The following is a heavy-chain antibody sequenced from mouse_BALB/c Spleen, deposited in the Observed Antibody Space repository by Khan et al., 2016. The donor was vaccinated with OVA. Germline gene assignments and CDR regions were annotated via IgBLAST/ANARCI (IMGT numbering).Heavy chain of an antibody. Sequence: QVQLQQSGAELARPGASVKLSCKASGYTFTDYYINWVKQRPGQGLEWIGEIYPGSGNTYYNEKFKDKATLTADKSSSTAFMQLNSLTSEDSSVYLGARSGIGSFAYWGQGTLVTVSA. J-gene: IGHJ3*01. CDR2: IYPGSGNT. V-gene: IGHV1-77*01. CDR1: GYTFTDYY. CDR3: ARSGIGSFAY. D-gene: IGHD3-1*01.